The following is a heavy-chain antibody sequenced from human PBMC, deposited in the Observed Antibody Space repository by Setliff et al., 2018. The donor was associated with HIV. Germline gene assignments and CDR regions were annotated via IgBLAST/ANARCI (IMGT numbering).Heavy chain of an antibody. CDR3: ARGRMATVLIRNWIDP. J-gene: IGHJ5*02. CDR1: GGSLSGYY. CDR2: INHPGST. V-gene: IGHV4-34*01. D-gene: IGHD4-4*01. Sequence: SETLSLTCAVYGGSLSGYYWTWIRQPPGKGLEWIGEINHPGSTNYNPSLKSRVTISIDTSKNQFSLKLSSVTAADTAMYYCARGRMATVLIRNWIDPWGQGSLVTVS.